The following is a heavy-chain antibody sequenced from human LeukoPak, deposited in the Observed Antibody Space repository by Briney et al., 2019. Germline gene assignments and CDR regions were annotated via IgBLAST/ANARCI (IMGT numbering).Heavy chain of an antibody. CDR2: ISHDGSNA. D-gene: IGHD1-14*01. CDR3: ARVGTDIAAFDY. CDR1: GFTFSSYG. V-gene: IGHV3-30*03. Sequence: GGSLRLSCAASGFTFSSYGMHWVRQAPGKGLEWVAVISHDGSNAYYADSVKGRFTISRDNSKDTLYLQMSSLRAEDTAVYYCARVGTDIAAFDYWGQGTLVTVSS. J-gene: IGHJ4*02.